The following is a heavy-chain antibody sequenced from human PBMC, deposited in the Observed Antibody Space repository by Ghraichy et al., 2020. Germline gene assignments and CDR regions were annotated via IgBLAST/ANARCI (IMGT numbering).Heavy chain of an antibody. J-gene: IGHJ3*02. Sequence: SETLSLTCTVSGDSISSGSYYWGWIRQPPGKGLEWIGSIHYSGSTYYNPSLKCRVTISVDTSKNQFSLRLTSVTAADTAVYYCARPSLSIAARVAFDIWGQGTMVTVSS. V-gene: IGHV4-39*01. D-gene: IGHD6-6*01. CDR2: IHYSGST. CDR1: GDSISSGSYY. CDR3: ARPSLSIAARVAFDI.